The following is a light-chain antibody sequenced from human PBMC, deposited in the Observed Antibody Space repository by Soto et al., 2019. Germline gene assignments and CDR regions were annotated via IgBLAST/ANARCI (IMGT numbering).Light chain of an antibody. CDR2: GAS. V-gene: IGKV3-20*01. CDR1: QSVSSR. CDR3: QHYAGGSRIT. Sequence: EIVMTQSPGTLSLSPGERATLSCRASQSVSSRLAWYQQKHGQAPRLLISGASSRATGIPDRFSGSGFGTDFTLTISRLEPEDFALYYCQHYAGGSRITFGHGTRLEIK. J-gene: IGKJ5*01.